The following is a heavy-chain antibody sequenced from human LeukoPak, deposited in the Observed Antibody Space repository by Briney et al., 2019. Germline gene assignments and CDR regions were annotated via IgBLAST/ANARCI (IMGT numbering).Heavy chain of an antibody. CDR2: IYPGDSDT. V-gene: IGHV5-51*01. CDR1: GYSFTSYW. CDR3: ARLGDHYYDSSGSFFFDY. J-gene: IGHJ4*02. D-gene: IGHD3-22*01. Sequence: GESLKISCKGSGYSFTSYWIGWVRQMPGKGLEWMGIIYPGDSDTRYSPSFQGQVTISADKSISTAYLQWSSLQASDTAMYYCARLGDHYYDSSGSFFFDYWGQGTLVTVSS.